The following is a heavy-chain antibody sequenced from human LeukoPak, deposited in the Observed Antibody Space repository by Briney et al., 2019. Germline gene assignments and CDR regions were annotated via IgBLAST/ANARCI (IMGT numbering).Heavy chain of an antibody. CDR2: ISGSGSGGST. D-gene: IGHD5-24*01. CDR3: AKSGYNRFDY. J-gene: IGHJ4*02. CDR1: GFTFSSYS. Sequence: GGSLRLSCAASGFTFSSYSMNWVRQAPGKGLEWVSSISGSGSGGSTYYADSVKGRFTISRDNSKNTLYLQMNSLRAEDTAVYYCAKSGYNRFDYWGQGTLVTVSS. V-gene: IGHV3-23*01.